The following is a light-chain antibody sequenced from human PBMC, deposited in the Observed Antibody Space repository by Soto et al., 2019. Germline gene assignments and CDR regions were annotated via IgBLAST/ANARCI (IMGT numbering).Light chain of an antibody. CDR3: ASWDDSLSGVL. CDR1: SSNIGSNY. V-gene: IGLV1-47*01. J-gene: IGLJ2*01. Sequence: QTVVTQPPSASGTPGQRVTISCSGSSSNIGSNYVYWYQQFPGTAPKLLIYRNDQRPSGVPDRFSGSKSGTSASLAISGLRSEDEANFYCASWDDSLSGVLFGGGTNLTVL. CDR2: RND.